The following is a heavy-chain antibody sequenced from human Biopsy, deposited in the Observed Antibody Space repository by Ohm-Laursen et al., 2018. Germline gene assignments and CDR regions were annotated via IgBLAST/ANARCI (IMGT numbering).Heavy chain of an antibody. J-gene: IGHJ5*02. CDR2: MIPSSGKT. D-gene: IGHD2-21*01. CDR1: GYSFSTYD. CDR3: ARGYSRRVSIFEASIYWFDT. Sequence: SVKVSCKASGYSFSTYDVNWVRQARGQGLEWMGWMIPSSGKTGYAQRLQGRVTLTMSTSISTAYMELSGLRSEDTAVYFCARGYSRRVSIFEASIYWFDTWGQGTLVTVSS. V-gene: IGHV1-8*01.